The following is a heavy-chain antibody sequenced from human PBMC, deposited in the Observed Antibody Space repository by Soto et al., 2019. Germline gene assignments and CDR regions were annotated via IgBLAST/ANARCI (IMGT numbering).Heavy chain of an antibody. V-gene: IGHV3-30*18. CDR2: ISFDGDNE. D-gene: IGHD2-21*01. CDR1: GFIFSNYG. J-gene: IGHJ4*02. CDR3: AKDGDVVANEMGY. Sequence: QVQLVESGGSVVQPGKSLRLSCTASGFIFSNYGMHWVRQAPGKGLEWVAVISFDGDNEYYAASVKGRFTISRDNSKNTLFLQMNSLRAEDTAVYYCAKDGDVVANEMGYWGQGTLVTVSS.